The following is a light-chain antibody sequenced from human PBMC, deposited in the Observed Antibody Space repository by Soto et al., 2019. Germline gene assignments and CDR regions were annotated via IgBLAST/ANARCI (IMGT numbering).Light chain of an antibody. CDR1: QSVSSN. Sequence: EIVMTQSPATLSVSPGERATLSCRASQSVSSNLAWYQQKPGQDPRLLLYGASTRATGIPARFSGSGSGTEFTLTISSLQSEDFAVYYCQQYNNWPTLTFGGGTKVEIK. CDR3: QQYNNWPTLT. J-gene: IGKJ4*01. CDR2: GAS. V-gene: IGKV3D-15*01.